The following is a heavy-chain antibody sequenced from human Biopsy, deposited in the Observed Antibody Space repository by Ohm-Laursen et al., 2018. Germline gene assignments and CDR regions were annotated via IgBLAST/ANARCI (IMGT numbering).Heavy chain of an antibody. CDR3: ARGMAVAVTLYYFDY. CDR2: ISANSGNT. Sequence: GASVKVSCKASGYTLAGFGVGWVRQAPGQGLEWMGWISANSGNTNYAQKFQGRVTMTADTSTSTAYMELRSLTSDGTAIYYCARGMAVAVTLYYFDYWGQGSLLTVSS. J-gene: IGHJ4*02. CDR1: GYTLAGFG. V-gene: IGHV1-18*01. D-gene: IGHD6-19*01.